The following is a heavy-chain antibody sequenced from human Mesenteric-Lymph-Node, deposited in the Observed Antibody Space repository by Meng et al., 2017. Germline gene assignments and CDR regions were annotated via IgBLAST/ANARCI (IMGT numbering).Heavy chain of an antibody. D-gene: IGHD3-16*01. CDR2: MNAYNGNT. Sequence: ASVKVSCKASGYTFTSYYMHWVRQATGQGLEWMGWMNAYNGNTNYAHKFQGRVTMTTDTTTSTTYMELRSLTSDDTAVYYCARRDADYVLDYWGQGTLVTVSS. V-gene: IGHV1-18*04. CDR1: GYTFTSYY. J-gene: IGHJ4*02. CDR3: ARRDADYVLDY.